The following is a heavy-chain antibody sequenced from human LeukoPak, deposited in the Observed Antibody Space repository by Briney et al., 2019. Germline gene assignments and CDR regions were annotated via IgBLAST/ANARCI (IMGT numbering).Heavy chain of an antibody. CDR2: ISSSGSTI. CDR1: GFTFSDYY. CDR3: AREDYWGAFDI. Sequence: GGSLRLSCAASGFTFSDYYMSWIRQAPGKGVEWVSYISSSGSTIYYADSVKGRFTISRDNAKNSLYLQMNSLRAEDTAVYYCAREDYWGAFDIWGQGTMVTVSS. V-gene: IGHV3-11*01. D-gene: IGHD3-16*01. J-gene: IGHJ3*02.